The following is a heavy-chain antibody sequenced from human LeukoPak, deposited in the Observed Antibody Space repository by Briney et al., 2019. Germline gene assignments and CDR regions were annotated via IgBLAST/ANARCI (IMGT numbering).Heavy chain of an antibody. D-gene: IGHD1-26*01. CDR3: ARTVGATEIFDY. J-gene: IGHJ4*02. CDR2: IYHSGST. V-gene: IGHV4-38-2*02. CDR1: GYSISSGYY. Sequence: PSETLSLTCTVSGYSISSGYYWGWIRQPPGKGLEWIGSIYHSGSTYYNPSLKSRVTISVDTSKNQFSLKLSSVTAADTAVYYCARTVGATEIFDYWGQGTLVTVSS.